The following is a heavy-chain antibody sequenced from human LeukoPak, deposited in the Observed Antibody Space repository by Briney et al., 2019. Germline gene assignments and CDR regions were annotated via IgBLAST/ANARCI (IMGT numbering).Heavy chain of an antibody. V-gene: IGHV3-30*02. Sequence: GGSLRLSCAASGFTFSNYGMHWVRQAPGKGLEWVAFIRYDGSNKYYSDSVKGRFTVSRDNSKNTLYLQMNRLRAEDTAVYYCAKDSRMMVVFITGKGTEFDYWGQGALVTVSS. CDR3: AKDSRMMVVFITGKGTEFDY. D-gene: IGHD3-22*01. J-gene: IGHJ4*02. CDR1: GFTFSNYG. CDR2: IRYDGSNK.